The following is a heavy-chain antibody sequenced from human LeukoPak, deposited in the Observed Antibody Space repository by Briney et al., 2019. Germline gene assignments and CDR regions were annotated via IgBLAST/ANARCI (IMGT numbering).Heavy chain of an antibody. CDR3: ARCISMVRGVIRPPDY. J-gene: IGHJ4*02. D-gene: IGHD3-10*01. Sequence: SETLSLTCSVSGGSISSSSYHWGWIRQSPGKGLEWIGCIYYSGSAYYNPSIKSRLTISVDTSKNQFSLKLSSVNAADTAVYYCARCISMVRGVIRPPDYWGQGTLVTVSS. CDR1: GGSISSSSYH. CDR2: IYYSGSA. V-gene: IGHV4-39*01.